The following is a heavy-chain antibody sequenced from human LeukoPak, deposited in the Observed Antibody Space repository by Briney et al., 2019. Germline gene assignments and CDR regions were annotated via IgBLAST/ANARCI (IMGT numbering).Heavy chain of an antibody. Sequence: GASVKVSCKASGYTFTSYGISWVRQAPGQGLEWMGWISAYNGNTNYAQKLQGRVTMTTDTSTSTVYLELRSLRSDDTAVYYCARDHRITIIGVGPSYYYGMDFWGQGTTVTVSS. J-gene: IGHJ6*02. D-gene: IGHD3-22*01. CDR3: ARDHRITIIGVGPSYYYGMDF. CDR2: ISAYNGNT. CDR1: GYTFTSYG. V-gene: IGHV1-18*01.